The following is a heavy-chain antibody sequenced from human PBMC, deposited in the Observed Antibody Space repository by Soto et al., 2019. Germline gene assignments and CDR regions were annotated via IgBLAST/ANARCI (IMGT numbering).Heavy chain of an antibody. Sequence: QVQLQESGPGLVKPSETLSLTCTVSGGSISSYYWSWIRQPPGKGLEWIGYIYYSGSTNYNPSLKSRVTISVDTSKNQFSLKLSSVTAADTAVYYCSYLGDDYFGPFDPWGQGTLVTVSS. V-gene: IGHV4-59*08. CDR3: SYLGDDYFGPFDP. CDR2: IYYSGST. J-gene: IGHJ5*02. D-gene: IGHD2-21*02. CDR1: GGSISSYY.